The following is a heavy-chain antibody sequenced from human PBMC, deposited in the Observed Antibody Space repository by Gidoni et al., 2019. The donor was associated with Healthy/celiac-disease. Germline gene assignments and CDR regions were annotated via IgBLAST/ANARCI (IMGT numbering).Heavy chain of an antibody. V-gene: IGHV3-48*01. CDR1: GFPSSSYS. CDR3: ARHGRYSSSWYFDY. Sequence: EVQLVESGGGLVQPGGSLRLSCPASGFPSSSYSMNWVRPAPGKGLEWVSYISSSSSTIYYADSVKGRFTISRDNAKNSLYLQMNSLRAEDTAVYYCARHGRYSSSWYFDYWGQGTLVTVSS. J-gene: IGHJ4*02. CDR2: ISSSSSTI. D-gene: IGHD6-13*01.